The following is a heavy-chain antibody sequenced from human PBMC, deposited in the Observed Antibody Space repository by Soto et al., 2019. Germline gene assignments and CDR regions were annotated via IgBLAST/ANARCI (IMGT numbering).Heavy chain of an antibody. D-gene: IGHD5-12*01. CDR2: IYSGGST. CDR1: GFTVSSNY. V-gene: IGHV3-66*04. J-gene: IGHJ6*03. Sequence: GGSLRLSCAASGFTVSSNYMSWVRQAPGKGLEWVSVIYSGGSTYYADSVKGRFTISRDNSKNTLYLQMNSLRAEDTAVYYCARRVATNNYYYYYMDLWGQGTTVTVSS. CDR3: ARRVATNNYYYYYMDL.